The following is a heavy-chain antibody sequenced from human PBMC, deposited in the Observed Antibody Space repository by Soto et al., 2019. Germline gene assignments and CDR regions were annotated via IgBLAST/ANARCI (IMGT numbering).Heavy chain of an antibody. D-gene: IGHD5-18*01. V-gene: IGHV4-39*07. J-gene: IGHJ4*02. CDR2: INDSGST. Sequence: SETLSLTCTVSGGSISTNPYYWGWIRQPPGKGLEWIGSINDSGSTYYNPSLKSRVTIPVDTSKNQFSLNLSSVTAADTAVYYCARGGFGYSYRPFDYWGQGTLVTVSS. CDR1: GGSISTNPYY. CDR3: ARGGFGYSYRPFDY.